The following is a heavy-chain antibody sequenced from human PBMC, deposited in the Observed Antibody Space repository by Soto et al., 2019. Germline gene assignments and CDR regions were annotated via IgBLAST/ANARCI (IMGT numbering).Heavy chain of an antibody. CDR3: ARTPPSGQLWPGALNYYYYYGMDV. J-gene: IGHJ6*02. CDR2: IDWDDDK. D-gene: IGHD5-18*01. V-gene: IGHV2-70*01. CDR1: GFSLSTSGMC. Sequence: VSGPTLVNPTQTLTLTCTFSGFSLSTSGMCVSWIRQPPGKALEWLALIDWDDDKYYSTSLKTRLTISKDTSKNQVVLTMTNMDPVDTATYYCARTPPSGQLWPGALNYYYYYGMDVWGQGTTVTVSS.